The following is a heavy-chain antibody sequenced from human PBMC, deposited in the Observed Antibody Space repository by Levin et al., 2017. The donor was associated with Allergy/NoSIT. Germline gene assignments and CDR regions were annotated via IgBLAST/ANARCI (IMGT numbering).Heavy chain of an antibody. CDR1: GFTFSSYE. Sequence: QPGGSLRLSCAASGFTFSSYEMNWVRQAPGKGLEWVSYISSSGSTIYYADSVKGRFTISRDNAKNSLYLQMNSLRAEDTAVYYCAGSRDTVGWAPDYWGQGTLVTVSS. J-gene: IGHJ4*02. D-gene: IGHD2-2*01. CDR2: ISSSGSTI. V-gene: IGHV3-48*03. CDR3: AGSRDTVGWAPDY.